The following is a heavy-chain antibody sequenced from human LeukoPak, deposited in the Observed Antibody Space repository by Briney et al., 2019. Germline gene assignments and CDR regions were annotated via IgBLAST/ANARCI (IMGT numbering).Heavy chain of an antibody. Sequence: SETLSLTCTVSGGSIGSSDSFWGWIRQPPGKGLEWIGSIYYSGTTYYNPSLKSRVTISVDTSKNQFSLKLSSVTAADTAVYYCAGSTVSHRHYYYYMDVWGKGTTVTISS. D-gene: IGHD2-2*01. CDR2: IYYSGTT. V-gene: IGHV4-39*07. CDR1: GGSIGSSDSF. J-gene: IGHJ6*03. CDR3: AGSTVSHRHYYYYMDV.